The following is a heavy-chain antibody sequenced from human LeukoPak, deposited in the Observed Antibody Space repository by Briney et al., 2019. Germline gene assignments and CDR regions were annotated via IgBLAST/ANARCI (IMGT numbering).Heavy chain of an antibody. CDR2: ISGSASST. CDR1: GFTFSSYA. Sequence: GGSLRLSCAASGFTFSSYAMSWVRQAPGKGLEWVSSISGSASSTYFADSVKGRFTISRDNSKNTLYLQMNSLRAEDTAVYYCAKDGGAAYWGQGTLVTVSS. V-gene: IGHV3-23*01. J-gene: IGHJ4*02. D-gene: IGHD3-16*01. CDR3: AKDGGAAY.